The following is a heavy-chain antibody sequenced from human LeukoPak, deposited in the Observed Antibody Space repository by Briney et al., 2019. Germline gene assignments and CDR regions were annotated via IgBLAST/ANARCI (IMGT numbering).Heavy chain of an antibody. V-gene: IGHV4-4*08. J-gene: IGHJ5*02. CDR3: VRGPGRGYDLEP. CDR1: AGSICNSH. D-gene: IGHD3-22*01. CDR2: ISTGGDI. Sequence: PSDTLSLTCAVSAGSICNSHCSWARQPPGKGLEFLGYISTGGDINYNPSLWSRATMSINPSNNQLSLTLTSATTADTAVYFCVRGPGRGYDLEPWGQGSLVTVSS.